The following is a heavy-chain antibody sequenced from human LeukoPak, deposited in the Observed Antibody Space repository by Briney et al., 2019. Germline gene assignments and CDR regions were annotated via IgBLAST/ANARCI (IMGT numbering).Heavy chain of an antibody. CDR2: ISSSSSYI. J-gene: IGHJ4*02. D-gene: IGHD1-26*01. CDR1: GFTFSSYS. Sequence: KPGGSLRLSCAASGFTFSSYSMNWVRQAPGKGLEWVSSISSSSSYIYYADSVKGRFTISRDNVKNSLYLQMNSLRAEDTAVYYCAREVIVGARGFDYWGQGTLVTVSS. CDR3: AREVIVGARGFDY. V-gene: IGHV3-21*01.